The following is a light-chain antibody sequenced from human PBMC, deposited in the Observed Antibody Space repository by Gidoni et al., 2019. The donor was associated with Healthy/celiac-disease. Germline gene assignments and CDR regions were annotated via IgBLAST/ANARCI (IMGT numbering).Light chain of an antibody. CDR3: QQYYSTPIFT. CDR2: AAS. Sequence: DIRMTQSPSSLSASVGDRVTITCRASQGISDSLAWYQQKPGKDPKLLLYAASRLESGVPSRFSGSGSGTDYTLTISSLQPEDFARYYCQQYYSTPIFTFGPGTKVDIK. J-gene: IGKJ3*01. V-gene: IGKV1-NL1*01. CDR1: QGISDS.